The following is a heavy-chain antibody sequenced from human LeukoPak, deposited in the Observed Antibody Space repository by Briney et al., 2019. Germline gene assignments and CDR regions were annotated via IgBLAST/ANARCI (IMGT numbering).Heavy chain of an antibody. V-gene: IGHV3-30-3*01. CDR2: ISYDGSNK. J-gene: IGHJ4*02. D-gene: IGHD3-10*01. CDR1: GFTFSSYA. Sequence: PGGSLRLSCAASGFTFSSYAMHWVRQAPGKGLEWVAVISYDGSNKYYADSVKGRFTISRDNSKNTLYLQMNSLRSDDTAVYYCARQDIWFGEYTRDYWGQGTLVTVSS. CDR3: ARQDIWFGEYTRDY.